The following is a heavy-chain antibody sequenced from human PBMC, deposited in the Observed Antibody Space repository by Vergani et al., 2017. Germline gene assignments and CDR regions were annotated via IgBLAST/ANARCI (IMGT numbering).Heavy chain of an antibody. J-gene: IGHJ4*02. CDR1: GFTFSSYW. D-gene: IGHD6-13*01. CDR3: ARDLEGALAAAGTVDYFDY. V-gene: IGHV3-7*01. Sequence: EVQLVESGGGLVQPGGSLRLSCAASGFTFSSYWMSWVRQAPGKGLEWVANIKQDGSEKYYVDSVKGRFTISRDNAKNSLYLQMNSLRAEDTAVYYCARDLEGALAAAGTVDYFDYWGQGTLVTVSS. CDR2: IKQDGSEK.